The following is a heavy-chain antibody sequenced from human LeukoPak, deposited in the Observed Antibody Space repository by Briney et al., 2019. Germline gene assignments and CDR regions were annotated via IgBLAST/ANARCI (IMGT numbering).Heavy chain of an antibody. J-gene: IGHJ4*02. CDR2: ISGSGVST. V-gene: IGHV3-23*01. CDR3: VKDEDPTYYED. CDR1: GFTFRTSG. Sequence: PGGSLRLSCAASGFTFRTSGMSWVRQAPGKGLEWVSAISGSGVSTYYADSVKGRFTISRDNSKNTLYLQMNSLRAEDTAVYYCVKDEDPTYYEDWGQGTLVTVSS.